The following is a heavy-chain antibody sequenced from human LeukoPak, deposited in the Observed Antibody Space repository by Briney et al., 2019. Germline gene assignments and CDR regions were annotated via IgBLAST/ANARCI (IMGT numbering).Heavy chain of an antibody. J-gene: IGHJ4*02. D-gene: IGHD6-25*01. CDR3: ARGKRTFDF. V-gene: IGHV3-11*01. Sequence: PGGSLRLSCSASGFNFTASYMSWIRQFSGGCLEWISYISPRSYSTYYADSARGRFTISRDNGHNSLFLHMTAVRVDDSAIYYCARGKRTFDFWGQGTRVSVSS. CDR1: GFNFTASY. CDR2: ISPRSYST.